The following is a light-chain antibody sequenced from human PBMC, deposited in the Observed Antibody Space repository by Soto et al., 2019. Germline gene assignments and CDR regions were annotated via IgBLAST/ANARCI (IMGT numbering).Light chain of an antibody. CDR3: QQYGSSSWT. Sequence: EVVLTQSPGTLSLSPGERATLSCRARQSVTGNYLSWYQHKAGQAPRLLISGASSRATGIPDRFSGSGSGTDFTLTISRLEPEDFAVYYCQQYGSSSWTFGQGTKVEIK. CDR1: QSVTGNY. V-gene: IGKV3-20*01. CDR2: GAS. J-gene: IGKJ1*01.